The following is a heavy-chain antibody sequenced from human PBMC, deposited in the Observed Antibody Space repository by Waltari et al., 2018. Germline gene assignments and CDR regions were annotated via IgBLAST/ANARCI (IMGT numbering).Heavy chain of an antibody. CDR1: GFNFGDYW. D-gene: IGHD3-10*01. CDR2: IKHEGSEN. J-gene: IGHJ4*02. V-gene: IGHV3-7*01. CDR3: VRDWGEVVGELKGFDY. Sequence: EVRLVESGGGLAQPGGSLRLSCGAFGFNFGDYWMGWVRQAPGKGLEWVANIKHEGSENIYMDSVRGRFTLSRDNAQNSLDLEMTSLRPEDTAVYYCVRDWGEVVGELKGFDYWGQGLLATVSS.